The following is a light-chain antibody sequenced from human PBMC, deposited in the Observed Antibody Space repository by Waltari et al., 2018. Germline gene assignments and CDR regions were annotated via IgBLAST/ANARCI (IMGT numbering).Light chain of an antibody. Sequence: QSALPQPASVSGSPGQSITISCTESSSDVGSHNFVSWYQQHPGKAPKVMIYEDNKRPAGLSNRFSGSKSGNTASLTISCLQADDEADYYCCSYAGGSPRWVFGGGTKLTVL. CDR3: CSYAGGSPRWV. CDR1: SSDVGSHNF. V-gene: IGLV2-23*01. CDR2: EDN. J-gene: IGLJ3*02.